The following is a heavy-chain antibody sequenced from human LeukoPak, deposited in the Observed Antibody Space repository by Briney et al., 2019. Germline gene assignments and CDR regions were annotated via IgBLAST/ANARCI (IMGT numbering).Heavy chain of an antibody. CDR2: IDPSDSYT. Sequence: GESLKISCKGSGYSFTSYWISWVRQMPGKGLEWMGRIDPSDSYTNYSPSFQGHVTISADKSISTAYQQWSSLKASDTAIYYCAKSIAAAPFDPWGQGTLVTVSS. CDR1: GYSFTSYW. D-gene: IGHD6-13*01. V-gene: IGHV5-10-1*01. CDR3: AKSIAAAPFDP. J-gene: IGHJ5*02.